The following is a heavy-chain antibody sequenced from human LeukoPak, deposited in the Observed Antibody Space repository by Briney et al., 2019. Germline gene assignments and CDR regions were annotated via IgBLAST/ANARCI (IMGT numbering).Heavy chain of an antibody. V-gene: IGHV3-7*01. CDR2: IKQDGSER. J-gene: IGHJ4*02. CDR1: GFTFSSYW. CDR3: ASPAYGDYALFDY. D-gene: IGHD4-17*01. Sequence: GGSLRLSCAVSGFTFSSYWMSWVRQAQGKGMEWVANIKQDGSERYYVDSVKGRFTIFKDNAKNSLDLQMNSLRAEDTAVYYCASPAYGDYALFDYWGQGNLVTVSS.